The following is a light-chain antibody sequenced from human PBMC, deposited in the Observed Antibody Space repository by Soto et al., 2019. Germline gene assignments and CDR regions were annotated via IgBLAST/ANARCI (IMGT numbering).Light chain of an antibody. V-gene: IGLV1-44*01. CDR3: AAWDESLNVPFYV. CDR1: SSNIGSNT. J-gene: IGLJ1*01. Sequence: QSVLAQPPSASGTPGQRVTISCSGSSSNIGSNTVNWYQQLPGTAPKLLIYSNNQRPSGVPDRFSGSKSGTSASLAISGLQSEDEADFYCAAWDESLNVPFYVFGTGNEVTVL. CDR2: SNN.